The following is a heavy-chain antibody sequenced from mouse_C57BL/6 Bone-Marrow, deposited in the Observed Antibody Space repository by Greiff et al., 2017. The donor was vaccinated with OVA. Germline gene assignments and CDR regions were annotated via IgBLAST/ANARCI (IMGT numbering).Heavy chain of an antibody. CDR2: IHPNSGST. V-gene: IGHV1-64*01. D-gene: IGHD6-1*01. Sequence: QVQLQQPGAELVKPGASVKLSCKASGYTFTSYWMHWVKQRPGQGLEWIGMIHPNSGSTNYNEKFKSKATLTVDKSSSKAYMQLSSLTSEDSAFYFCARSARGPIYAMDYWGQGTSVTVSS. J-gene: IGHJ4*01. CDR1: GYTFTSYW. CDR3: ARSARGPIYAMDY.